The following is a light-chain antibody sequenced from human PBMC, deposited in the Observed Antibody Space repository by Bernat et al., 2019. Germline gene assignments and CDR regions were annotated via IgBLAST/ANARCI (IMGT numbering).Light chain of an antibody. CDR3: QQLNSYPIT. J-gene: IGKJ5*01. Sequence: DIQMTQSPSSLSASVGDRVTITCRASQVIGTYLAWYQQKPGKAPNLLIYGASTVQTGVPSRFSGSGSGTEFTLTITSLRPEDFATYHCQQLNSYPITFGQGTRLEIK. CDR2: GAS. V-gene: IGKV1-9*01. CDR1: QVIGTY.